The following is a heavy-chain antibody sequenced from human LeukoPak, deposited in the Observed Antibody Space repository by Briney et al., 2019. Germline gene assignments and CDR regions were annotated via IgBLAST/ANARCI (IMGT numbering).Heavy chain of an antibody. Sequence: PSETLSLTCTVSGGSISSSSYYWGWIRQPPGKGLEWIGGIYYSGSTYYNPSLKSRVTISVDTSKNQFSLKLSSVTAADTAVYYCAREAGTVDYWGQGTLVTVSS. V-gene: IGHV4-39*07. CDR1: GGSISSSSYY. CDR2: IYYSGST. CDR3: AREAGTVDY. J-gene: IGHJ4*02. D-gene: IGHD6-19*01.